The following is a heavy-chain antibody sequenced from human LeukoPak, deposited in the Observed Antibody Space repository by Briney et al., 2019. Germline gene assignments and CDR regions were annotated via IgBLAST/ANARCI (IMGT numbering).Heavy chain of an antibody. V-gene: IGHV3-33*01. Sequence: PGGSLRLSCAASGFTFSSYGMHWVRQAPGKGLEWVAVIWYDGSNKYYADSVKGRFTISRDNSKNTLYLQMNSLRAEDTAVYYCAREGGFGELLLRYYYYGMDVWGQGTTVTVSS. CDR3: AREGGFGELLLRYYYYGMDV. CDR1: GFTFSSYG. D-gene: IGHD3-10*01. J-gene: IGHJ6*02. CDR2: IWYDGSNK.